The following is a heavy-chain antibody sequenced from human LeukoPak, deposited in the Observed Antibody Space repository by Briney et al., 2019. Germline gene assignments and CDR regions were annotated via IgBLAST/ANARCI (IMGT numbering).Heavy chain of an antibody. CDR1: GGSFSGYY. Sequence: ETLSLTRAVYGGSFSGYYWSWIRQAPGKGLEWVTNTNQGGSEKYYVDSVKGRFTISRDNAKNSLFLQMNSLRVEDTAVYYCVRDRLDYHSGFDIWGQGTTVTVSP. J-gene: IGHJ3*02. CDR2: TNQGGSEK. D-gene: IGHD3-10*01. V-gene: IGHV3-7*01. CDR3: VRDRLDYHSGFDI.